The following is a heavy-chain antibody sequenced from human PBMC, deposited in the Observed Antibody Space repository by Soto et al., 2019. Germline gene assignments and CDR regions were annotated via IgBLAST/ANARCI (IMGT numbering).Heavy chain of an antibody. J-gene: IGHJ4*02. CDR2: IRGGGDNT. D-gene: IGHD3-3*01. Sequence: EVQLLESGGGLVQPGGSLRLSCAASGFTFTNYAMTWVRQAPGQGLEWVSGIRGGGDNTYYADSVKGRFTISTDTSKNTLYLQMNSLRAEDTGVYSCAALWSGFYRSDYWGQGTLVTVPS. V-gene: IGHV3-23*01. CDR1: GFTFTNYA. CDR3: AALWSGFYRSDY.